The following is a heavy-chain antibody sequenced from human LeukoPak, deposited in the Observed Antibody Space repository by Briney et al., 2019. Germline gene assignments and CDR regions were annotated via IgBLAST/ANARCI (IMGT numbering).Heavy chain of an antibody. CDR1: GVTISSYY. V-gene: IGHV4-59*08. D-gene: IGHD6-19*01. Sequence: SETLSLTCTVSGVTISSYYWNWIRQPPGKELECIGYIHYSGSTKYNPSLRSRVTISVDTSKNQSSLKLSSVTAADTAVYYCARWYSSGWAFDYWGQGTLVTVSS. CDR3: ARWYSSGWAFDY. J-gene: IGHJ4*02. CDR2: IHYSGST.